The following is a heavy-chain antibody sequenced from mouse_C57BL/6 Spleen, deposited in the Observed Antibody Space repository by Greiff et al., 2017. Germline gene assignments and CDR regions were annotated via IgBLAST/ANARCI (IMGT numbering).Heavy chain of an antibody. J-gene: IGHJ3*01. CDR3: ASSYGGYPWFAY. V-gene: IGHV1-18*01. Sequence: EVRLQQSGPELVKPGASVKIPCKASGYTFTDYNMDWVKQSHGKSLEWIGDIIPNNGGTIYNQKFKGKATLTVDKSSSSAYMELRSLTSEDTAFYSSASSYGGYPWFAYWGQGTLVTVSA. D-gene: IGHD1-1*02. CDR1: GYTFTDYN. CDR2: IIPNNGGT.